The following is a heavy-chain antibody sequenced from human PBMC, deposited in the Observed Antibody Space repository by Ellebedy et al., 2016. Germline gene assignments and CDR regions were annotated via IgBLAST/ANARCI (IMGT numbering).Heavy chain of an antibody. V-gene: IGHV4-4*02. Sequence: SETLSLTCSVSGASISTSRWWSWVRQHPGKGPEWIGEIYHSENTNYRPSLMSRITISLDKSKNQFSLQLTSVTAAATAVYYCATEVQGHGSWSYFFDYWGQGTLVTVSS. J-gene: IGHJ4*02. CDR2: IYHSENT. CDR3: ATEVQGHGSWSYFFDY. D-gene: IGHD3-10*01. CDR1: GASISTSRW.